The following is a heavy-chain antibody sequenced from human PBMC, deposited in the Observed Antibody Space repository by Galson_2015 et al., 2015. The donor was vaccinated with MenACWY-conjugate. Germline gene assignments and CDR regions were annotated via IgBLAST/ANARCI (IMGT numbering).Heavy chain of an antibody. CDR1: GFTFDDYA. V-gene: IGHV3-9*01. CDR3: AKDMASIVGATTADDYYYYGTDV. D-gene: IGHD1-26*01. Sequence: SLRLSCAASGFTFDDYAMHWVRQAPGKGLGWVSGISWNSGSIGYADSVKGRFTISRDNAKNSLYLQMNSLRAEDTALYYCAKDMASIVGATTADDYYYYGTDVWGQGTTVTVSS. J-gene: IGHJ6*02. CDR2: ISWNSGSI.